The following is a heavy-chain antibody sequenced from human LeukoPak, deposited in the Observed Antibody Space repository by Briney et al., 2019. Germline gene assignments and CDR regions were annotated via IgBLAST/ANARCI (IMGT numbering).Heavy chain of an antibody. CDR3: ARGTYGDPAHQDY. J-gene: IGHJ4*02. CDR2: IYYSGST. CDR1: GGSFSSRPYY. V-gene: IGHV4-61*10. Sequence: SETLSLTCTVSGGSFSSRPYYWSWIRQPAGKGLEWIGYIYYSGSTNYNPSLKSRVTISVDTSKNQFSLKLSSVTAADTAVYYCARGTYGDPAHQDYWGQGTLVTVSS. D-gene: IGHD4-17*01.